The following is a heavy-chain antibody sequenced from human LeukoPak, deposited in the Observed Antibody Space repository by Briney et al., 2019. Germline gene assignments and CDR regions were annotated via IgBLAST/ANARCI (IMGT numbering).Heavy chain of an antibody. CDR2: MNPNSGNT. V-gene: IGHV1-8*01. CDR1: GYTFTSYD. Sequence: ASVKVSRKASGYTFTSYDINWVRQATGQGLEWMGWMNPNSGNTGYAQKFQGRVTMTRNTSISTAYMELSSLRSEDTAVYYCARVSSSSWYNAFDIWGQGTMVTVSS. J-gene: IGHJ3*02. CDR3: ARVSSSSWYNAFDI. D-gene: IGHD6-13*01.